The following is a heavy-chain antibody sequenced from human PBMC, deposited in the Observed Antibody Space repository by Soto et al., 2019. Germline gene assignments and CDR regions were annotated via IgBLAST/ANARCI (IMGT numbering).Heavy chain of an antibody. D-gene: IGHD5-12*01. Sequence: QVQLVQSGAEVKKPGSSVKVSCKASGGTFSSYAISWVRQAPGQGLEWMGGIIPIFGTANYAQKFQGRVTITAVESTSTAYMELSSLRSEDTVVYYCARGRDGYNSEEAYYYYGMDVWGQGTTVTVSS. V-gene: IGHV1-69*12. CDR2: IIPIFGTA. CDR1: GGTFSSYA. J-gene: IGHJ6*02. CDR3: ARGRDGYNSEEAYYYYGMDV.